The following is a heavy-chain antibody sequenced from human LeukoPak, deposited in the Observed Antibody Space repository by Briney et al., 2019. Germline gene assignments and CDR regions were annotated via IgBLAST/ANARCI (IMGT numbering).Heavy chain of an antibody. J-gene: IGHJ3*02. CDR1: AYTFTIYT. CDR3: ARTTRSWYEDNDAFDI. D-gene: IGHD6-13*01. Sequence: ASVKVSCKASAYTFTIYTIHWVRQAPGQRLEWMGWINAGNGNRRHSQNFQGRVTITRDTSATTAYMELSSLRSEDTAVYYCARTTRSWYEDNDAFDIWGQGTTVTVSS. V-gene: IGHV1-3*01. CDR2: INAGNGNR.